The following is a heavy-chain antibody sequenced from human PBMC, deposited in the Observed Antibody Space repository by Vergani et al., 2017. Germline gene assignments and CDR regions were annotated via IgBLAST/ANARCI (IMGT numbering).Heavy chain of an antibody. J-gene: IGHJ5*02. CDR3: AKDISRVPAAIGWCDP. V-gene: IGHV3-30*18. CDR1: GFTFSSYG. CDR2: LSYDGSNK. D-gene: IGHD2-2*02. Sequence: QVQLVESGGGVVQPGRSLRLSCAASGFTFSSYGMHWVRQAPGKGLEWVAVLSYDGSNKYYADSVKGRFTISRDNSKNTLYLQLNSLRVEDTAVYYCAKDISRVPAAIGWCDPWGQGTLVTVSS.